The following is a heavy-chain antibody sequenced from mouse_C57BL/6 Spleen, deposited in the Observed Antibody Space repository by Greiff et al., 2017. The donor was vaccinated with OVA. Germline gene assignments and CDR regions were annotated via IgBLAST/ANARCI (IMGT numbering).Heavy chain of an antibody. CDR1: GYAFSSSW. J-gene: IGHJ3*01. Sequence: VQLQQSGPELVKPGASVKISCKASGYAFSSSWMNWVKQRPGKGLEWIGRIYPGDGDTNYNGKFKGKATLTADKSSSTAYMQLSSLTSEDSAVYFCARAGQLRTWFAYWGQGTLVTVSA. V-gene: IGHV1-82*01. CDR3: ARAGQLRTWFAY. CDR2: IYPGDGDT. D-gene: IGHD3-2*02.